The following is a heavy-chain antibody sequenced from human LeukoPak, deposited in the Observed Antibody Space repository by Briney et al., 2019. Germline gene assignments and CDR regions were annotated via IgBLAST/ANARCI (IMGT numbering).Heavy chain of an antibody. CDR1: GGSFSGYY. V-gene: IGHV4-59*08. J-gene: IGHJ3*02. CDR3: ARPSRDGYNFAFDI. Sequence: SETLSLTCAVYGGSFSGYYWSWIRQPPGKGLEWIGYIYYSGSTNYNPSLKSRVTISVDTSKNQFSLKLSSVTAADTAVYYCARPSRDGYNFAFDIWGQGTMVTVSS. D-gene: IGHD5-24*01. CDR2: IYYSGST.